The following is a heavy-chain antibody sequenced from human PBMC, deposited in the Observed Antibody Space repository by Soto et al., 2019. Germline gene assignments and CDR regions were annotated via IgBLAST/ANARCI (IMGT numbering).Heavy chain of an antibody. J-gene: IGHJ4*02. V-gene: IGHV1-69*13. CDR1: GGTFSSYA. CDR3: ATALHYCASNNIGYSSDY. CDR2: IIPIFGTA. D-gene: IGHD4-17*01. Sequence: ASVKVSCKASGGTFSSYAISWVRQAPGQGLEWMGGIIPIFGTANYAQKFQGRVTITADESTSTAYMELSSLRSEDTAVYYCATALHYCASNNIGYSSDYWGQGTLVTVSS.